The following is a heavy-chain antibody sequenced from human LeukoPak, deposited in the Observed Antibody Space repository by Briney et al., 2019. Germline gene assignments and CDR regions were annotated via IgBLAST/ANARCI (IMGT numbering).Heavy chain of an antibody. CDR3: ARPKVYSSGWYPFDY. V-gene: IGHV4-59*08. J-gene: IGHJ4*02. CDR1: GGSISSYY. D-gene: IGHD6-19*01. CDR2: IYYSGST. Sequence: SETLSLTCTVSGGSISSYYWSWIRQPPGKGLEWIGYIYYSGSTNYNPSLKSRVTISVDTSKNQFSLKLSSVTAADTAVYYCARPKVYSSGWYPFDYWGQGTLVTVSS.